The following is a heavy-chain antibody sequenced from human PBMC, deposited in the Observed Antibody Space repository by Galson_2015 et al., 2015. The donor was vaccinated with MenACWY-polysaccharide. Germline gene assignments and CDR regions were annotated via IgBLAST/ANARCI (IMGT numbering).Heavy chain of an antibody. Sequence: SLRLSCAASGFAFSSYAMSWVRQAPGKGLEWVAAISGSGGTTYYADSVKGRFTISRDNSKNMVYLQMNSLRAEDTAVYNSLVVAGGNYRAIDVWGQGTTVTVSS. CDR2: ISGSGGTT. D-gene: IGHD2-2*01. V-gene: IGHV3-23*01. J-gene: IGHJ3*01. CDR1: GFAFSSYA. CDR3: LVVAGGNYRAIDV.